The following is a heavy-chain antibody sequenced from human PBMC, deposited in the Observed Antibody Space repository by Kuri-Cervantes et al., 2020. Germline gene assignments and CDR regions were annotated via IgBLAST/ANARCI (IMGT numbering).Heavy chain of an antibody. CDR1: GGSFSGYY. CDR2: INHSGST. J-gene: IGHJ4*02. CDR3: ARGRRDYVWGSYRYFDY. D-gene: IGHD3-16*02. V-gene: IGHV4-34*01. Sequence: SETLSLTCAVYGGSFSGYYWSWIRQPPGKGLEWIGEINHSGSTNYNPSLKSRVTISVDTSKNQFSLKLSSVTAADTAVYYCARGRRDYVWGSYRYFDYWGQGTRVTVSS.